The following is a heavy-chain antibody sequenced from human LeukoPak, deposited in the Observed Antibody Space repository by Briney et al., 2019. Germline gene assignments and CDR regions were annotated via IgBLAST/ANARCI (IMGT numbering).Heavy chain of an antibody. V-gene: IGHV4-34*01. Sequence: PSETLSLTCADYGGSFSGYYWSWIRQPPGEGRGWRGEVNHSGNANYNPSLQSRVTISVETSTHQFSRKRSSATGADAAVYYWARERYYDILPGSYYFYYWGQGTLVTVSS. D-gene: IGHD3-9*01. CDR1: GGSFSGYY. J-gene: IGHJ4*02. CDR2: VNHSGNA. CDR3: ARERYYDILPGSYYFYY.